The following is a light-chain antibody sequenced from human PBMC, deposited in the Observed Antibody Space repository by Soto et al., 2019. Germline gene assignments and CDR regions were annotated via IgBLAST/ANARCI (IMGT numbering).Light chain of an antibody. CDR2: GAS. J-gene: IGKJ4*01. CDR3: QHYNNWPLT. V-gene: IGKV3-15*01. CDR1: QSVSSN. Sequence: EIVLTQSPATLSLSPGERATLSCRASQSVSSNLAWYQQKPGQAPRLLIYGASTRATGVPARFSGSGSGAEFTLTISGLQSEDSAVYYCQHYNNWPLTFGGGTKVDI.